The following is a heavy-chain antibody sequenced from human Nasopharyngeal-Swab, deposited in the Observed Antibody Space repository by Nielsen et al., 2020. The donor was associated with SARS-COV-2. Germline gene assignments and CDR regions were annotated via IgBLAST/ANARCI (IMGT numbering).Heavy chain of an antibody. D-gene: IGHD5-12*01. V-gene: IGHV1-69*13. CDR1: GGTFSSYA. CDR2: IIPIFGTA. Sequence: SVKVSCKASGGTFSSYAISWVRQAPRQGLEWMGGIIPIFGTANYAQKFQGRVTITADESTSTAYMELSSLRSEDTAVYYCARAGKKQGATEYYFDYWGQGTLVTVSS. CDR3: ARAGKKQGATEYYFDY. J-gene: IGHJ4*02.